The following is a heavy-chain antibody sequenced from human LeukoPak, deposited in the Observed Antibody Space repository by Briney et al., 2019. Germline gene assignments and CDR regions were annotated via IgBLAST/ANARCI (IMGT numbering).Heavy chain of an antibody. CDR3: ARRYSSSWYWFDP. V-gene: IGHV4-39*01. CDR2: IYYSGST. CDR1: GGSISSSSYF. J-gene: IGHJ5*02. Sequence: TSEPLSLTCTVSGGSISSSSYFWGWIRQPPGKGLEWIGGIYYSGSTYHNPSLKSRVTISVDTSKNQLSLKLTSVTAADTAVYYCARRYSSSWYWFDPWGHGTLVTVSS. D-gene: IGHD6-13*01.